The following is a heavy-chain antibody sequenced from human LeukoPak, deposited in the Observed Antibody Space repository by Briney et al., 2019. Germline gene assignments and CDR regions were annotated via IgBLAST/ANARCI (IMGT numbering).Heavy chain of an antibody. Sequence: SETLSLTCAVYGESFSGYYWSWIRQPPGKGLEWIGEINHSGSTNYNPSLKSRVTISVDTSKNQFSLKLSSVTAADTAVYYCAATYYYDSSGYFYFDYWGQGTLVTVSS. CDR3: AATYYYDSSGYFYFDY. CDR2: INHSGST. CDR1: GESFSGYY. D-gene: IGHD3-22*01. V-gene: IGHV4-34*01. J-gene: IGHJ4*02.